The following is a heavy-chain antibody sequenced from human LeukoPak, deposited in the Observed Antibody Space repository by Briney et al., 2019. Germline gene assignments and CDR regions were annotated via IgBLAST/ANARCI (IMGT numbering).Heavy chain of an antibody. CDR3: ARASGRSGSYSDY. Sequence: KPSETLSLTCTVSGGSISSYHWSWIRQPPGKGLEWIGYIYYSGSTNYNPSLKSRVTISVDTSKNQFSLKLSSVTAADTAVYYCARASGRSGSYSDYWGQGTLVTVSS. CDR1: GGSISSYH. D-gene: IGHD1-26*01. CDR2: IYYSGST. V-gene: IGHV4-59*01. J-gene: IGHJ4*02.